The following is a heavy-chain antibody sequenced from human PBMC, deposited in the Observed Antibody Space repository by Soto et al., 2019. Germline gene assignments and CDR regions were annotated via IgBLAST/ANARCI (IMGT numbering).Heavy chain of an antibody. CDR3: ARGSYSSSWYPRYFQH. V-gene: IGHV4-34*01. CDR1: GGSFSGYY. D-gene: IGHD6-13*01. Sequence: SETLSLTCAVYGGSFSGYYWGWIRQPPGKGLEWIGEINHSGSTNYNPSLKSRVTISVGTSKNQFSLKLSSVTAADTAVYYCARGSYSSSWYPRYFQHWGQGTLVTVS. CDR2: INHSGST. J-gene: IGHJ1*01.